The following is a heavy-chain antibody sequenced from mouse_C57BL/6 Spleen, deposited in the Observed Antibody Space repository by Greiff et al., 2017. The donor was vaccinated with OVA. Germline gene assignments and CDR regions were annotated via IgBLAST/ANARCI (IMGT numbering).Heavy chain of an antibody. J-gene: IGHJ3*01. CDR3: ADYDYDGGFAY. CDR2: INPNNGGT. Sequence: EVKLQESGPELVKPGASVKMSCKASGYTFTDYNMHWVKQSHGKSLEWIGDINPNNGGTRYNQKFKGKATLTVNKSSSTAYMELRSLTSEDSAVYYCADYDYDGGFAYWGQGTLVTVSA. D-gene: IGHD2-4*01. CDR1: GYTFTDYN. V-gene: IGHV1-22*01.